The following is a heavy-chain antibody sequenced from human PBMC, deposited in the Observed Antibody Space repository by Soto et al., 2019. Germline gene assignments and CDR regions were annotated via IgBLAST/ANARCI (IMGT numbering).Heavy chain of an antibody. CDR2: INHSGST. V-gene: IGHV4-34*01. J-gene: IGHJ6*02. D-gene: IGHD3-3*01. CDR1: GGSFSGYY. CDR3: ARWAAGYYDFWSGYYRRVYGMDV. Sequence: PSETLSLTCAVYGGSFSGYYWSWIRQPPGKGLEWIGEINHSGSTNYNPSLKSRVTISVDTSKNQFSLKLSSVTAADTAVYYCARWAAGYYDFWSGYYRRVYGMDVWGQGNTVTVSS.